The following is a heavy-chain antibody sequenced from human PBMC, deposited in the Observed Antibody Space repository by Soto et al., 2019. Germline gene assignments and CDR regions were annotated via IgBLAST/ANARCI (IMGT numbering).Heavy chain of an antibody. J-gene: IGHJ5*02. Sequence: SETLSLTCTVSGGSISSGDYYWSWIRQPPGKGLEWIGYFSYSGSTYYNPSLKSRVTISVDTSKNQFSLKLSSVTASDTAVFYRARRWGLLECLLPSNWFGTWGQETLVKVSS. CDR2: FSYSGST. CDR3: ARRWGLLECLLPSNWFGT. V-gene: IGHV4-30-4*01. CDR1: GGSISSGDYY. D-gene: IGHD3-3*01.